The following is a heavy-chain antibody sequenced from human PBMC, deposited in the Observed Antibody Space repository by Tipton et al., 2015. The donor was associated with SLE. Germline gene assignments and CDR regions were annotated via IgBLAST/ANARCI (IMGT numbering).Heavy chain of an antibody. V-gene: IGHV4-59*08. CDR3: ARRYSNSWFFDL. Sequence: TLSLTCIVSGASISSYYWSWIRQSPGKGLEWIGYIYYSGNTNYNPSLKSRATISLDTPNNQFSLRLNSVTAADTAVYYCARRYSNSWFFDLWGQGTLVTVSS. J-gene: IGHJ4*02. CDR2: IYYSGNT. CDR1: GASISSYY. D-gene: IGHD6-13*01.